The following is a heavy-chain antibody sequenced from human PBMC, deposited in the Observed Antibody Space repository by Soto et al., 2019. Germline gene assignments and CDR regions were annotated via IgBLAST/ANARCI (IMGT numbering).Heavy chain of an antibody. J-gene: IGHJ4*02. V-gene: IGHV3-48*02. CDR3: ALTYAGHFDY. CDR1: GFSLSSYS. D-gene: IGHD3-16*01. CDR2: ISSSGTVT. Sequence: LRLSCAASGFSLSSYSMNWGRQAPGKGLEWVSYISSSGTVTYYADSVRGRFTISRDKAKSSLYLQMNSLRDEDTAVYYCALTYAGHFDYWGQGTLVTVSS.